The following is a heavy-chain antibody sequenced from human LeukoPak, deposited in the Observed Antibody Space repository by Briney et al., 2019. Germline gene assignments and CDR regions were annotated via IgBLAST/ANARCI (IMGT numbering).Heavy chain of an antibody. CDR2: IYYSGST. Sequence: SETLSLTCTVSGGSISSYCWSWIRQPPGKGLEWIGYIYYSGSTNYNPSLKSRVTISVDTSKNQFSLKLSSVTAADTAVYYCAGHGLRYWGQGTLVTVSS. CDR1: GGSISSYC. CDR3: AGHGLRY. J-gene: IGHJ4*02. V-gene: IGHV4-59*08.